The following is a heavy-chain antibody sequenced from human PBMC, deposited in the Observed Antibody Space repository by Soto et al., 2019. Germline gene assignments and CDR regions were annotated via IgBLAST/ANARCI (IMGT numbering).Heavy chain of an antibody. J-gene: IGHJ6*03. CDR2: ISWNSGSI. D-gene: IGHD6-6*01. CDR3: AKSGGSSSRFHMDV. V-gene: IGHV3-9*01. CDR1: GFTFDDYA. Sequence: EVQLVESGGGLVQPGRSLRLSCAASGFTFDDYAMHWVRQAPGKGLEWVSGISWNSGSIGYADSVKGRFTISRDNAKNSLYLQMKSLRAEDTALYYCAKSGGSSSRFHMDVWGKGTTVTVSS.